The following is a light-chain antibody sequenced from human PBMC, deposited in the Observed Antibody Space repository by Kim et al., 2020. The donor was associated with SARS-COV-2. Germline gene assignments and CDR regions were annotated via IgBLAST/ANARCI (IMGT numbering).Light chain of an antibody. V-gene: IGLV2-18*02. CDR2: EVN. CDR3: GSYTTSRTWV. Sequence: LSSTETSRASGIFNRTSCYQQPPGTAPTLMIYEVNNGPSGVPDRFSGSKSGDAASLAISGLQAEDEADYYCGSYTTSRTWVFGGGTQLTVL. CDR1: SRASGIFNR. J-gene: IGLJ3*02.